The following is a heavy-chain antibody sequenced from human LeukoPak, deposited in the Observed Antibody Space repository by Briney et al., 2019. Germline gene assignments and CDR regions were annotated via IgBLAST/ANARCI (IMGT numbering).Heavy chain of an antibody. D-gene: IGHD4-23*01. CDR3: AKDPVGGNSGHDAFDI. CDR2: ISGSGGST. V-gene: IGHV3-23*01. CDR1: GFTFSSYA. Sequence: GGSLRLSCAASGFTFSSYAMSWVRQAPGKGLEWVSAISGSGGSTYYADSVKGRFTISRDNSKNTLYLQMNSLRAEDTAVYYCAKDPVGGNSGHDAFDIWGQGTMVTVSS. J-gene: IGHJ3*02.